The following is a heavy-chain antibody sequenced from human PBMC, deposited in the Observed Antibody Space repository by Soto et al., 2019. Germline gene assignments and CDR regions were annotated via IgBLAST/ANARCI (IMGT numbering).Heavy chain of an antibody. CDR2: ISGSGGST. Sequence: GVLRLSCAASGFTFSSYAMSWVRQAPGKGLEWVSAISGSGGSTYYADSVKGRFTISRDNSKNTLYLQMNSLRAEDTAVYYCAKGGYYGSGSYFRGPNWFDPWGQGTLVTVSS. D-gene: IGHD3-10*01. CDR1: GFTFSSYA. CDR3: AKGGYYGSGSYFRGPNWFDP. J-gene: IGHJ5*02. V-gene: IGHV3-23*01.